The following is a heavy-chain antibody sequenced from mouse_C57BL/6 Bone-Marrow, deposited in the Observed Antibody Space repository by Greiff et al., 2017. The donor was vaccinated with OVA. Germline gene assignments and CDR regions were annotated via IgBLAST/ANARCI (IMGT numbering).Heavy chain of an antibody. CDR2: ISAGGSYT. D-gene: IGHD2-1*01. J-gene: IGHJ1*03. CDR3: ARDQGNYWYFDV. V-gene: IGHV5-4*01. Sequence: EVQVVESGGGLVKPGGSLKLSCAASGFTFSSYAMSWVRQTPGQRLEWVATISAGGSYTYYPAHVKGRFPISRDNAKNNLYLQMSHLQSKDTAMYYGARDQGNYWYFDVWGTGTTVTVSS. CDR1: GFTFSSYA.